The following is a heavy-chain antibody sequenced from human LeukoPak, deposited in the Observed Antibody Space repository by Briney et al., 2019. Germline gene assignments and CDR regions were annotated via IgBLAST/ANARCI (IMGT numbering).Heavy chain of an antibody. V-gene: IGHV4-39*07. CDR3: AREPDA. CDR2: VHHTGRA. J-gene: IGHJ5*02. Sequence: SETLSLTCTDSGDSISGSNYHWGWIRQPPGKGLEWLGTVHHTGRAFYNPSLRGRTTVSVDTSKNQFSLKLTSVTAADTAGYFCAREPDAWGQGTLVTVSS. CDR1: GDSISGSNYH.